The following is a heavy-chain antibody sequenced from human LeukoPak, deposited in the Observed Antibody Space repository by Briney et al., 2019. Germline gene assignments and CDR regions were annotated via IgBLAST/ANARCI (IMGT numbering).Heavy chain of an antibody. CDR1: GGSISSYY. D-gene: IGHD3-22*01. CDR2: IYTSGST. CDR3: ARGLGHRYYDSSGYPFDY. J-gene: IGHJ4*02. V-gene: IGHV4-4*07. Sequence: SETLSLTCTVSGGSISSYYWSWIRQPAGKGLEWIGRIYTSGSTNYNPSLKSRVTMSVDTSKNQFSLKLSSVTAADTAVYYCARGLGHRYYDSSGYPFDYWGQGTLVTVSS.